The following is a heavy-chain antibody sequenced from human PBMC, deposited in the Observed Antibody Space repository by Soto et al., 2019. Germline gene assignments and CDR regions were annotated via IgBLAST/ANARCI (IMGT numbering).Heavy chain of an antibody. D-gene: IGHD3-3*01. V-gene: IGHV3-64D*08. CDR2: ISSNGGST. CDR1: GFTFSSYA. Sequence: GGSLRLSCSASGFTFSSYAMHWVRQAPGKGLEYVSAISSNGGSTYYADSVKGRFTISRDNSKNTLYLQMSSLRAEDTAVYYCVKARLGRYYDFWSGYYTEFNYWGQGTLVTVSS. CDR3: VKARLGRYYDFWSGYYTEFNY. J-gene: IGHJ4*02.